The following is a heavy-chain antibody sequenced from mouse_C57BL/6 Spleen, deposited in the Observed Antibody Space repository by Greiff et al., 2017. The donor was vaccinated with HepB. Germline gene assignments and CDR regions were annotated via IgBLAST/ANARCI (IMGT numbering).Heavy chain of an antibody. CDR3: DYYGSTGYWYFDV. CDR1: GYAFSSSW. J-gene: IGHJ1*03. D-gene: IGHD1-1*01. CDR2: IYPGDGDT. V-gene: IGHV1-82*01. Sequence: QVQLQQPGPELVKPGASVKISCKASGYAFSSSWMNWVKQRPGKGLEWIGRIYPGDGDTNYNGKFKGKATLTADKSSSTAYMQLSSLTSEDSAVYFWDYYGSTGYWYFDVWGTGTTVTVSS.